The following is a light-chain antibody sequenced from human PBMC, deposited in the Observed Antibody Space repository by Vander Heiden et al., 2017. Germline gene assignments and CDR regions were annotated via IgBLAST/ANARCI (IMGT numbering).Light chain of an antibody. V-gene: IGLV3-1*01. CDR2: QDS. CDR1: KLGDKY. Sequence: SYELTQPPSVSGSPGQTASITCSGDKLGDKYACWYQQKPGQSPVLVIYQDSKRPSGIPERFSGSNSGNTATLTISGTQAMDEADYYCQAWDSSTVVFGGGAKLTVI. J-gene: IGLJ2*01. CDR3: QAWDSSTVV.